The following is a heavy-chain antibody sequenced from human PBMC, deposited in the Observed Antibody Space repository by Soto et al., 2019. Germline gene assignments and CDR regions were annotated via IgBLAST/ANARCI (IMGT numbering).Heavy chain of an antibody. Sequence: PSETLSLTCAVYGGSFHGYYWSWIRQPPGKGLEWIGEINHSGSTNYNPSLKSRVTISEDTSKSQFSLKVNSMTAADTAVYYCARYRREAVAGYTLDNWGQGILVTVSS. V-gene: IGHV4-34*01. CDR3: ARYRREAVAGYTLDN. CDR2: INHSGST. CDR1: GGSFHGYY. J-gene: IGHJ4*02. D-gene: IGHD6-13*01.